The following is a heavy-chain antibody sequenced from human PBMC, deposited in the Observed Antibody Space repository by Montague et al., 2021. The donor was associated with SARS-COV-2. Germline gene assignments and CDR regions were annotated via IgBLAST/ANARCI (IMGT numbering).Heavy chain of an antibody. J-gene: IGHJ4*02. CDR2: IYPGGNT. Sequence: SETLSLTCTVSGGPISNWHWNWIRQAGGKGLEFIGRIYPGGNTNXSPSLKRRVTMSLDTSKNELSLRLTSMTAADTAVYYCATGDRAFDFWGQGTLVTVSS. CDR1: GGPISNWH. V-gene: IGHV4-4*07. CDR3: ATGDRAFDF. D-gene: IGHD2-21*01.